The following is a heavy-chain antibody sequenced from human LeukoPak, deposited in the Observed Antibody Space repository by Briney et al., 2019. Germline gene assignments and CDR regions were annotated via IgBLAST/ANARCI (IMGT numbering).Heavy chain of an antibody. CDR3: ARRVSTKTQFDY. CDR2: ISYSGST. V-gene: IGHV4-59*01. J-gene: IGHJ4*02. D-gene: IGHD2-2*01. Sequence: SETLSLTCTVSGDSISSYYWSWIRQPPGKGLEWIGYISYSGSTKYNPSLKSRVTISADASKNQFSLKLISVTAADTALYYCARRVSTKTQFDYWGQGTLVIVSS. CDR1: GDSISSYY.